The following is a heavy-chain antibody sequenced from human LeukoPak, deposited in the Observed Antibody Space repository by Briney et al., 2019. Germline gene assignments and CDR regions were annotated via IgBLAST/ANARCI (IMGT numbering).Heavy chain of an antibody. CDR3: ASGGGYSSGWYGY. Sequence: GGSLRLSCAASVFTFSDYYMSWIRLTPGKGLEWVSYIGGSGSVVHYADSVKGRFTISRDNAKKSLYLQMDSLRADDTAVYYCASGGGYSSGWYGYWGQGTLVTVSS. D-gene: IGHD6-13*01. J-gene: IGHJ4*02. CDR1: VFTFSDYY. CDR2: IGGSGSVV. V-gene: IGHV3-11*01.